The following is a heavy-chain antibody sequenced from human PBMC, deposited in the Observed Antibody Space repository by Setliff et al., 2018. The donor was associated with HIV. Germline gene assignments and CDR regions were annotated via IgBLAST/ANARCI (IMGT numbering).Heavy chain of an antibody. J-gene: IGHJ4*02. CDR3: ARDPPGNPWFFDY. Sequence: ASVKVSCKASGYTFSSYGISWVRQAPGQGLEWVGWVSGYNGDTNYAQNLRGRVTVTTDTSTTTAYMELRSLTPDDTAMYYCARDPPGNPWFFDYWGPGTLVTVSS. D-gene: IGHD3-22*01. CDR1: GYTFSSYG. CDR2: VSGYNGDT. V-gene: IGHV1-18*01.